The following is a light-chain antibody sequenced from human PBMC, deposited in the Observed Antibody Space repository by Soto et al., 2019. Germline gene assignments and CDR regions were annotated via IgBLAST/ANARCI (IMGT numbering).Light chain of an antibody. V-gene: IGLV1-44*01. CDR1: SSNIGSNT. Sequence: QSVLTQPPSASGTPGQRVTISCSGSSSNIGSNTVNWYQQLPGTAPKLLIYSNNQRPSGVPDRFSGSKSGTSASLAISGLQSEDDGDYYCAAWDDSLNGVVCGGGTKLTVL. CDR2: SNN. CDR3: AAWDDSLNGVV. J-gene: IGLJ2*01.